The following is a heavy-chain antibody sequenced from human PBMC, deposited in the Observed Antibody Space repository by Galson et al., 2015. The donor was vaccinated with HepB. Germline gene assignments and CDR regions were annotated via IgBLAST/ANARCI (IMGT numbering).Heavy chain of an antibody. V-gene: IGHV1-46*01. Sequence: SVKVSCKASGYTFTSDYMHWVRQAPGQGLEWMGIINPSGGSTSHAQKFQGRVTMTRDTSTSTVYMELSRLRSEDTAVYYCASFRGVYDAFDIWGQGTMVTVSS. J-gene: IGHJ3*02. CDR2: INPSGGST. CDR1: GYTFTSDY. D-gene: IGHD3-10*01. CDR3: ASFRGVYDAFDI.